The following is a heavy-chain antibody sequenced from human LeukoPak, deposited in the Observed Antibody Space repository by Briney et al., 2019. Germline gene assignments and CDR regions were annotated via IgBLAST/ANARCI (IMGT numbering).Heavy chain of an antibody. Sequence: SETLSLTCAVSGYSIRSGYYRGWIRQPPGKGLEWIGSIYHSGYPYYNPSLKSRVTMSVDTSKSLFSLELTSVTAADTAVYYCARTQSSGIVGATTQFDYWGQGTLVTVSS. J-gene: IGHJ4*02. CDR2: IYHSGYP. V-gene: IGHV4-38-2*01. D-gene: IGHD1-26*01. CDR1: GYSIRSGYY. CDR3: ARTQSSGIVGATTQFDY.